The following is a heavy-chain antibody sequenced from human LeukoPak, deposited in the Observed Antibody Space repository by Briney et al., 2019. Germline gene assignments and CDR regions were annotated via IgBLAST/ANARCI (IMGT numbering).Heavy chain of an antibody. CDR3: AAPRRGPHTLMDPRDAFDI. J-gene: IGHJ3*02. D-gene: IGHD5-18*01. CDR2: IVVGSGNT. CDR1: RFTVISSG. Sequence: SVKVSCKASRFTVISSGVQWVRHARGQRLEWIGWIVVGSGNTNYAQKFQERVTITTDMSTSTAYMELSSLRSEDTAVYYCAAPRRGPHTLMDPRDAFDIWGQGTMVTVSS. V-gene: IGHV1-58*01.